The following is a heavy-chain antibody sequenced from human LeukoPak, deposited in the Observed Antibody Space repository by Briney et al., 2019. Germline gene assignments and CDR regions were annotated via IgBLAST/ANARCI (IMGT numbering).Heavy chain of an antibody. Sequence: PGGSLRLSCAASGFTFDDYGMSWVRQAPGKGLEWVSYISSSGSTIYYADSVKGRFSISRDSSKSTVYLQMNSLRAEDTALYYCAKDQGNWNYAFDYWGQGTLVTVSS. CDR1: GFTFDDYG. D-gene: IGHD1-7*01. CDR2: ISSSGSTI. CDR3: AKDQGNWNYAFDY. J-gene: IGHJ4*02. V-gene: IGHV3-48*01.